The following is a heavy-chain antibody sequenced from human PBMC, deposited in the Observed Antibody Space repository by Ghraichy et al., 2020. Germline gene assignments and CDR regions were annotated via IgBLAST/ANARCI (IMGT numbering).Heavy chain of an antibody. J-gene: IGHJ3*02. CDR2: ISSSSSYI. CDR1: AHALTRYS. D-gene: IGHD6-13*01. Sequence: GGSLRLSEIGRAHALTRYSLNRVRYALGMEQKWVSSISSSSSYIYYADSVKGRFTISRDNAKNSLYLQMNSLRAEDTAVYYCARDGYSRAIGAFDIWGLG. CDR3: ARDGYSRAIGAFDI. V-gene: IGHV3-21*01.